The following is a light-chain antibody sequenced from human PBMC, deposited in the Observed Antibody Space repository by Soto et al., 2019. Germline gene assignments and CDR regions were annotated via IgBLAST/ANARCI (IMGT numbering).Light chain of an antibody. CDR1: QSVLYSSDNKNY. CDR3: QQYYSTPRT. Sequence: IVMTQSPDSLAVSLGERATINCKSSQSVLYSSDNKNYLAWYQQKAGQPPKLLIYWASTRESGVPDRFSGSGSGTDFTLTISSLQAGDVVVYYCQQYYSTPRTFGQGTRLEIK. J-gene: IGKJ5*01. V-gene: IGKV4-1*01. CDR2: WAS.